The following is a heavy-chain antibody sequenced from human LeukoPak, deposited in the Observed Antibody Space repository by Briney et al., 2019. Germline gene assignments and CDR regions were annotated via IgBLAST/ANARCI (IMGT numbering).Heavy chain of an antibody. V-gene: IGHV3-74*01. CDR1: GFTFSSYW. J-gene: IGHJ4*02. D-gene: IGHD3-16*02. CDR2: INSDGSST. Sequence: GGSLRLSCAASGFTFSSYWMHWVRQAPGKGLVWVSRINSDGSSTSYADSVKGRFTISRDNAKNTLYLQMNSLRAEDTAVYYCASLIWGSYRSPKHPDYWGQGTLVTVSS. CDR3: ASLIWGSYRSPKHPDY.